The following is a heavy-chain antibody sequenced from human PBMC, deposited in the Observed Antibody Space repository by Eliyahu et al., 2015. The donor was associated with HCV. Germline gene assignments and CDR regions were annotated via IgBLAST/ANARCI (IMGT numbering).Heavy chain of an antibody. CDR1: GGSISGYY. CDR3: ARDMGGSGWGFDH. J-gene: IGHJ4*02. Sequence: QVQLQESGPGLVKPSETLSLTCTVSGGSISGYYWSWIRQPPGKGLEWIGNIYYGGSTDYNPSLKSRVTISVDTSKNQFSLKLSSVAAADTAVYYCARDMGGSGWGFDHWGQGTLVTVSS. D-gene: IGHD6-19*01. CDR2: IYYGGST. V-gene: IGHV4-59*12.